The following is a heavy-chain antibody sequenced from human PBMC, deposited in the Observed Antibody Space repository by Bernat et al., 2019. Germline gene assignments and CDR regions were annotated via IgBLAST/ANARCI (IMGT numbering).Heavy chain of an antibody. D-gene: IGHD5-24*01. V-gene: IGHV3-23*01. J-gene: IGHJ6*02. CDR2: ISGSGGRT. CDR3: AKVVTRDGYNYYYGLDV. CDR1: GFTFDSYA. Sequence: EVQLLESGGGLVQPGGSLRLSCAASGFTFDSYAMNWVRQAPGKGLEWVSGISGSGGRTNYADTVKGRFSISRDNSKNTLNLQMNSLRGEDTAVYYCAKVVTRDGYNYYYGLDVWGQGTTVTVSS.